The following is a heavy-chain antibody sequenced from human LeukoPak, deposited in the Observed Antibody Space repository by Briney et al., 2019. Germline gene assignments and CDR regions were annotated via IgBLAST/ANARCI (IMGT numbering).Heavy chain of an antibody. Sequence: GGSLRLSCAASGFTFSSYGMHWVRQVPGKGLEWVGRIRRKTDGETTDHAAPVKGRFTISRDDSKNTLYLQMNSLKTEDTAVYYCVTDLVIKGYFDYWGQGALVTVSS. CDR2: IRRKTDGETT. D-gene: IGHD2-21*01. J-gene: IGHJ4*02. CDR3: VTDLVIKGYFDY. CDR1: GFTFSSYG. V-gene: IGHV3-15*01.